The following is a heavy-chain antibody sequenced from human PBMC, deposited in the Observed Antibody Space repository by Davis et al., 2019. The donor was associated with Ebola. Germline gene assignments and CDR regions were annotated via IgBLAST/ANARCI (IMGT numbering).Heavy chain of an antibody. D-gene: IGHD3-3*01. V-gene: IGHV4-59*01. Sequence: SQTLSLTCPVSGGSIRSYYWSWIRQPPGKGLQWIGYIYYSGSTNYNPSLKSRVTISVDTSKNQFSLKLSSVTAADTAVYYCARVGYDFWSGYYTGSWFDPWGQGTLVTVSS. CDR3: ARVGYDFWSGYYTGSWFDP. CDR1: GGSIRSYY. J-gene: IGHJ5*02. CDR2: IYYSGST.